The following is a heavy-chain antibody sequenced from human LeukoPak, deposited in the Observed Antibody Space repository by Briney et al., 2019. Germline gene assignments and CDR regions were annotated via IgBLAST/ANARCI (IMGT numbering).Heavy chain of an antibody. CDR1: GFTFSHHG. D-gene: IGHD3-22*01. J-gene: IGHJ4*02. CDR2: IRNDGSNH. CDR3: ARGPLLYYYDSSGYGGFDY. Sequence: PGGSLRLSCAASGFTFSHHGMHWVRQAPGKGLEWVAFIRNDGSNHYYADSVKGRFTISRDNSKNTLYLQMNSLRAEDTAVYYCARGPLLYYYDSSGYGGFDYWGQGTLVTVSS. V-gene: IGHV3-30*02.